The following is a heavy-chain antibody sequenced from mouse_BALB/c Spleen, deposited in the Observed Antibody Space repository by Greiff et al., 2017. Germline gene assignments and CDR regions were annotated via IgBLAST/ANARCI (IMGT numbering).Heavy chain of an antibody. CDR3: AGYYGSSYEYFDV. CDR2: ISYDGSN. D-gene: IGHD1-1*01. CDR1: GYSITSGYY. J-gene: IGHJ1*01. V-gene: IGHV3-6*02. Sequence: ESGPGLVKPSQSLSLTCSVTGYSITSGYYWNWIRQFPGNKLEWMGYISYDGSNNYNPSLKNRISITRDTSKNQFFLKLNSVTTEDTATYYCAGYYGSSYEYFDVWGAGTTVTVSS.